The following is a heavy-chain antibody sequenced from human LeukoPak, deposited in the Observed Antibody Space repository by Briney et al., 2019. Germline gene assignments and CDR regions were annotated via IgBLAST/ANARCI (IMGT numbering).Heavy chain of an antibody. CDR3: ARSIPYGTTWYGRSDY. V-gene: IGHV3-7*03. Sequence: PGGSLRLSCAASVFPFSSYSMTWVRQAPGKGLEWVANIKPDGTTKFYVDSVKGRFTISRDNALNSLYLQMNSLRAEDTAIYYCARSIPYGTTWYGRSDYWGQGTLVTVSS. CDR1: VFPFSSYS. CDR2: IKPDGTTK. J-gene: IGHJ4*02. D-gene: IGHD6-13*01.